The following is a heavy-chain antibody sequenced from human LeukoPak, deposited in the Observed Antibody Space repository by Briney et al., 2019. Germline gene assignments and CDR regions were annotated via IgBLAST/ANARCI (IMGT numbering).Heavy chain of an antibody. V-gene: IGHV3-74*01. CDR3: ARGSHYAMDV. CDR1: GFTFTSYW. CDR2: INTDGSST. J-gene: IGHJ6*02. Sequence: GGSLRLSCAASGFTFTSYWMHWVRQGPGEGLVWVSRINTDGSSTTYADSVKGRFTISRDNAKNTLYLQMNSLRAEDTAVYYCARGSHYAMDVWGQGTTVTVSS.